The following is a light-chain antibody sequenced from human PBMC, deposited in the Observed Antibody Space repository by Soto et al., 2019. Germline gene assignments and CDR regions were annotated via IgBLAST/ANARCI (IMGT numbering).Light chain of an antibody. V-gene: IGLV1-40*01. CDR2: GNG. CDR1: SSNIGAGYD. CDR3: QSYDSSLSGSWV. Sequence: QSVLTQPPSVSGAPGQRVTISCTGSSSNIGAGYDVHWYQQLPGTAPKLLIYGNGNRPSGVPDRFSGSKSGTSASLAITGLQAEDEADYYCQSYDSSLSGSWVFGGGTTLTVL. J-gene: IGLJ3*02.